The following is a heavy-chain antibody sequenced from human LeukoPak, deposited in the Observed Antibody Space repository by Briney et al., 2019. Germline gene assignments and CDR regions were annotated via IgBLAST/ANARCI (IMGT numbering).Heavy chain of an antibody. CDR3: ARDRDSSGWQEGYFQH. CDR1: GYTFTSYY. J-gene: IGHJ1*01. D-gene: IGHD6-19*01. Sequence: ASVKVSCKASGYTFTSYYMHWVRQAPGQGLEWMGIINPSGGSTSYAQKFQGRVTMTRDTSTSTVYMELSSLRSEGTAVYYCARDRDSSGWQEGYFQHWGQGTLVTVSS. V-gene: IGHV1-46*01. CDR2: INPSGGST.